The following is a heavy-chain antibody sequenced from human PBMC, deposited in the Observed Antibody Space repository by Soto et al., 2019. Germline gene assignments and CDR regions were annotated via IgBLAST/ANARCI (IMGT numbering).Heavy chain of an antibody. CDR2: IYYSGST. J-gene: IGHJ6*02. CDR1: GGSISSGGYY. D-gene: IGHD3-16*01. CDR3: AREEVWEYHRPYGLDG. V-gene: IGHV4-31*03. Sequence: SETLSLTCTVSGGSISSGGYYWSWIRQHPGKGLEWIGYIYYSGSTYYNPSLKSRVTISVDTSKNQFSLKLSSVTAADTAVYYCAREEVWEYHRPYGLDGWGQGTMVTVAS.